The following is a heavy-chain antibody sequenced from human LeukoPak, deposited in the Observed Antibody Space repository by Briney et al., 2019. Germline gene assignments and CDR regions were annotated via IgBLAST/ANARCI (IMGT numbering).Heavy chain of an antibody. D-gene: IGHD3-10*01. J-gene: IGHJ5*02. Sequence: GASVKVSCKASGYTFSGYYMHWVRQAPGQGLEWMGWINPNSGGTNYVQKFQGRVTMTRDTSISTAYMELSRLRSDDTAVCYCARDYYGSGSYPPFDPWGQGTLVTVSS. CDR1: GYTFSGYY. CDR3: ARDYYGSGSYPPFDP. V-gene: IGHV1-2*02. CDR2: INPNSGGT.